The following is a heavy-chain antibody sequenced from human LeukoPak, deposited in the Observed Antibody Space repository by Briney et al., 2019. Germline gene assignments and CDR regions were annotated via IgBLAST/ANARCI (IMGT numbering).Heavy chain of an antibody. CDR2: IYYNGSS. V-gene: IGHV4-30-4*08. Sequence: SETLSLTCTVSGGSISSGDYYWSWIRQPPGRGLECIGYIYYNGSSFYNPSLKSRVTISVDTSMNHVSLTLSSVTAADTAVYYCARGNNHYFFDYWGQGTLVTVSS. D-gene: IGHD2/OR15-2a*01. CDR1: GGSISSGDYY. J-gene: IGHJ4*02. CDR3: ARGNNHYFFDY.